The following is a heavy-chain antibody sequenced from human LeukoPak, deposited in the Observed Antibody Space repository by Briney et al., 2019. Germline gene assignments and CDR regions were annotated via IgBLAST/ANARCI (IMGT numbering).Heavy chain of an antibody. CDR1: GFSFSNYG. Sequence: PGGSLRLSCAASGFSFSNYGMHWVRQTPGKGLEWVAAISGSGANTYNADSAKGRFTISRDNSKNTVDLQMNSLRGEDAALYYCAKSRRYCSGDDCYTPEALLGYMDVWGKGATVIVSS. CDR3: AKSRRYCSGDDCYTPEALLGYMDV. V-gene: IGHV3-23*01. CDR2: ISGSGANT. D-gene: IGHD2-8*02. J-gene: IGHJ6*03.